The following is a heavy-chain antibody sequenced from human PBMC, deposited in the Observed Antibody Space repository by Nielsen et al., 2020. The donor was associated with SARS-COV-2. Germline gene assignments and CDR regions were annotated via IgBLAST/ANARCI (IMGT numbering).Heavy chain of an antibody. D-gene: IGHD3-16*01. CDR3: ATEGGDGAVFGY. Sequence: ASVKVSCKVSGYTLTELSMHWVRQAPGKGLEWMGGFDTEDGETIYAQKFQGRVTMTEDTSTDTAYMELSNMRSEDTAVYYCATEGGDGAVFGYWGQGTLVTVSS. CDR2: FDTEDGET. J-gene: IGHJ4*02. CDR1: GYTLTELS. V-gene: IGHV1-24*01.